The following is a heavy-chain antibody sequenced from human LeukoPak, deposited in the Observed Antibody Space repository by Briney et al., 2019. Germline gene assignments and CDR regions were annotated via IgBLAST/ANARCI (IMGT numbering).Heavy chain of an antibody. Sequence: PSETLSLTCAVHGGSFSGSYWSWIRQPPGKGLEWIGEINHSGSTNYNPSLKSRVTISVDTSKNQFSLKLSSVTAAETAVYYCARGGYDYVWGSYRSLYYYYYMDVWGKGTTVTVSS. D-gene: IGHD3-16*02. CDR1: GGSFSGSY. V-gene: IGHV4-34*01. J-gene: IGHJ6*03. CDR3: ARGGYDYVWGSYRSLYYYYYMDV. CDR2: INHSGST.